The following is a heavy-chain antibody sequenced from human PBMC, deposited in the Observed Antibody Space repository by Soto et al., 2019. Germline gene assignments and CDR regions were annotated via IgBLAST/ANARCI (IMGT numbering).Heavy chain of an antibody. D-gene: IGHD6-6*01. Sequence: SQTLSHTCGISGGRSSCNSVAWNWFRQSQSRGLEWLGRTYYRSKWYNDYAVSVKSRITINPDTSKNQFSLQLNSVTPEDTAVYYCARAIAARSYYFGMGVWGQGTTGTVSS. J-gene: IGHJ6*02. CDR2: TYYRSKWYN. V-gene: IGHV6-1*01. CDR3: ARAIAARSYYFGMGV. CDR1: GGRSSCNSVA.